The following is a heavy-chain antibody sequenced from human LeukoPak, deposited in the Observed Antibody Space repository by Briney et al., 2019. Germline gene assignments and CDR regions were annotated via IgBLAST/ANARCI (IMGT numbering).Heavy chain of an antibody. J-gene: IGHJ4*02. CDR2: IYYSGST. V-gene: IGHV4-61*08. D-gene: IGHD5-18*01. Sequence: SETLSLTCTVSGASVSSGGYYWSWIRQPPGKGLEWIGYIYYSGSTNYNPSLKSRVTISVDTSKNQFSLKLSSVTAADTAVYYCARGSRGYTYGWGQGTLVTVSS. CDR3: ARGSRGYTYG. CDR1: GASVSSGGYY.